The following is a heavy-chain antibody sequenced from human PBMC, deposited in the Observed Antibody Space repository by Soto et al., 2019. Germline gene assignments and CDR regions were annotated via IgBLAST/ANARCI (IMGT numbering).Heavy chain of an antibody. CDR3: AKRRAISNKLFFDH. J-gene: IGHJ4*02. V-gene: IGHV2-5*01. CDR2: LYWNDDE. Sequence: QITLRESGPTLVKPTQTLTLSCTLSGFSINTGGVGEGWIRQPPGKAPEWLALLYWNDDEGYSPSLRYRLSVTKDASESRVVLTMTHLDPTDTGTYYCAKRRAISNKLFFDHWGQGALVTVSS. CDR1: GFSINTGGVG. D-gene: IGHD4-4*01.